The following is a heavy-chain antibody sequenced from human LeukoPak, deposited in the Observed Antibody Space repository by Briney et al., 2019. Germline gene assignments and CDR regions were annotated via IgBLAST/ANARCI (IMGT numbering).Heavy chain of an antibody. D-gene: IGHD1-1*01. CDR3: ATGYTTGSDY. Sequence: SETLSLTCTVSGGSISTDHYYRAWIRQPPGKGLEWVASIYYTGATYYNLLLKSRLTISIDTSNNQFSLTLSSVRAADTAVYYCATGYTTGSDYWGQGTLVTVSS. CDR1: GGSISTDHYY. J-gene: IGHJ4*02. V-gene: IGHV4-39*01. CDR2: IYYTGAT.